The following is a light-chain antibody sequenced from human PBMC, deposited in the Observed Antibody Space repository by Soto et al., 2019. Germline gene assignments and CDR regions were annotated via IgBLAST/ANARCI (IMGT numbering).Light chain of an antibody. CDR2: VAS. Sequence: EIVLTQAPCSMSLYPGERATLSCRASQSVSSSSLAWDQQKPGQAPRLLIYVASSRSTGIPDRFSGSGSGTDFTLTISTLEPQVFAVYYCPQYGSSPYTFGPGTKLEIK. V-gene: IGKV3-20*01. CDR3: PQYGSSPYT. J-gene: IGKJ2*01. CDR1: QSVSSSS.